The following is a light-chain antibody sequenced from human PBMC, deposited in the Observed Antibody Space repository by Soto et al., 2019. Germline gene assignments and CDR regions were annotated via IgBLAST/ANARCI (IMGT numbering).Light chain of an antibody. V-gene: IGKV3-11*01. CDR3: QLRSNRIT. CDR2: HAS. CDR1: QTVRNNY. Sequence: EFVLTQSPGTLSLSPGERVTLSCRASQTVRNNYLAWYQQKPGQAPRLLIYHASNRATGIPARFSGSGSGTDFTLTIRSLEPEDFAVYYCQLRSNRITFGHGTRVEIK. J-gene: IGKJ5*01.